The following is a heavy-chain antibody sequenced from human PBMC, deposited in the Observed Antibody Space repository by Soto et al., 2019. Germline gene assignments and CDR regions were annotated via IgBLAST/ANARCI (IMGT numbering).Heavy chain of an antibody. CDR3: VFHPGYSSGWGFDP. CDR1: GGSISSYY. J-gene: IGHJ5*02. Sequence: SETLSLTCTVSGGSISSYYWSWIRQPPGKGLEWIGYIYYSGSTNYNPSLKSRVTISVDTSKNQFSLKLSSVTAADTAVYYCVFHPGYSSGWGFDPWGQGTLVTVSS. CDR2: IYYSGST. D-gene: IGHD6-19*01. V-gene: IGHV4-59*08.